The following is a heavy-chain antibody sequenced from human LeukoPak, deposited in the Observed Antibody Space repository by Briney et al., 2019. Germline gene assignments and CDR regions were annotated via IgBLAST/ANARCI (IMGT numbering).Heavy chain of an antibody. CDR2: INIDERIT. J-gene: IGHJ4*02. CDR1: GFTFSSYA. D-gene: IGHD3-10*01. Sequence: GGSLRLSCAASGFTFSSYAMSWVRQAPGKGLVWVSYINIDERITGYADSVKGRFTISRDNAKNTLYLQMNSLRAEDTAIYYCFREGGDWGQGTLVTVSS. CDR3: FREGGD. V-gene: IGHV3-74*01.